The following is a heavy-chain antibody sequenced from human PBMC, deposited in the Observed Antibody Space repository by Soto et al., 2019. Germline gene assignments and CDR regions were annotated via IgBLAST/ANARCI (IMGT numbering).Heavy chain of an antibody. CDR2: ISGSGGST. J-gene: IGHJ4*02. CDR3: AKTPPGYCSSTSCYSFDY. CDR1: GISFSSYA. Sequence: GGSLRLSCGASGISFSSYAMSWVRQAPGKGLEWVSAISGSGGSTYYADSVKGRFTISRDNSKNTLYLQMNSLRAEDTAVYYCAKTPPGYCSSTSCYSFDYWGQGTLVTVSS. V-gene: IGHV3-23*01. D-gene: IGHD2-2*01.